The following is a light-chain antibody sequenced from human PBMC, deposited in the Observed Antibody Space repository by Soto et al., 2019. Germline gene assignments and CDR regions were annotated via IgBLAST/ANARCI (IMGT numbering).Light chain of an antibody. V-gene: IGKV1-39*01. J-gene: IGKJ3*01. Sequence: DIQMTQSPSSLSASLGDRVTITCRASQSVSSYLNWYHQKPGEAPELLIYAASSLRRGVPRRFSGGGFGTDFTLTISSLQTEDFGTSYCQQSYSSLTFGPGTKVDIK. CDR3: QQSYSSLT. CDR2: AAS. CDR1: QSVSSY.